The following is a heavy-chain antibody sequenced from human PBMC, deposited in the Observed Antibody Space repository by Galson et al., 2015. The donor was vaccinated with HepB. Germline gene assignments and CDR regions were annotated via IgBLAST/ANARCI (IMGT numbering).Heavy chain of an antibody. CDR1: GGSISSSSYY. J-gene: IGHJ4*02. CDR3: ARQDGSSWFHPLYYFDY. D-gene: IGHD6-13*01. Sequence: ETLSLTCTVSGGSISSSSYYWGWIRQPPGKGLEWIGSIYYSGSTYYNPSLKSRVTISVDTSKNQFSLKLSSVTAADTAVYYCARQDGSSWFHPLYYFDYWGQGTLVTVSS. CDR2: IYYSGST. V-gene: IGHV4-39*01.